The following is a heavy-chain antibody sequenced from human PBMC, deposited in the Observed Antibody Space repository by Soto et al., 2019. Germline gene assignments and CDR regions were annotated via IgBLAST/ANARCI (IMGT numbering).Heavy chain of an antibody. CDR2: IIPILGIA. CDR3: ARLLVLDYYYGMDV. D-gene: IGHD6-13*01. V-gene: IGHV1-69*02. CDR1: GGTFSSYT. Sequence: QVQLVQSGAEVKKPGSSVKVSCKASGGTFSSYTISWVRQAPGQGLEWIGRIIPILGIANYAQKFQGRVTITADKSTSTAYMELSSLRSEDTAVYYCARLLVLDYYYGMDVWGQGTTVTVSS. J-gene: IGHJ6*02.